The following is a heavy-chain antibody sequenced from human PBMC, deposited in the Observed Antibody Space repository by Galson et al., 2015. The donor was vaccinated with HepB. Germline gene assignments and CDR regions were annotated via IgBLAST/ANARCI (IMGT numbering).Heavy chain of an antibody. J-gene: IGHJ4*02. CDR2: ISTRSGNT. Sequence: SVKVSCKASGYTFTSNGISWVRQAPGQGLEWMGWISTRSGNTNYAQRLQGRVTMTTDTSTSTAYMELRRLRSDDTAIYYCVRDRLHSFDYGGQGTLVTVSS. CDR3: VRDRLHSFDY. V-gene: IGHV1-18*04. CDR1: GYTFTSNG.